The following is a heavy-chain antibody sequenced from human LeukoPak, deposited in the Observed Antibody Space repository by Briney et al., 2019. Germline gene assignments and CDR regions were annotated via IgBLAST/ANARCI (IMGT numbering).Heavy chain of an antibody. Sequence: SETLSLTCAVYGGSFSGYYWSWIRQPPGKGLEWIGNIYHSGSTYYNPSLKSRVTISVDTSKNQFSLKLSSVTAADTAVYYCARAMVVVAATGYFDYWGLGTLRTVSS. D-gene: IGHD2-15*01. CDR1: GGSFSGYY. CDR3: ARAMVVVAATGYFDY. CDR2: IYHSGST. V-gene: IGHV4-34*01. J-gene: IGHJ4*02.